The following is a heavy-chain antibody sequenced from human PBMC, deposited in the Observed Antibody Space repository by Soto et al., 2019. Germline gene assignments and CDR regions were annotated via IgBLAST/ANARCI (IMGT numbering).Heavy chain of an antibody. J-gene: IGHJ4*02. CDR3: AKHSGYYDFDS. CDR2: IDYSGST. CDR1: CGSISSAY. Sequence: SETLSLTCSVSCGSISSAYWSWIRQPPGKGLEWIAYIDYSGSTHPNPSLKGRVTMSLDTSKNQISLKLSSVTASDTAVYFCAKHSGYYDFDSWGQGTRVTVSS. D-gene: IGHD5-12*01. V-gene: IGHV4-59*03.